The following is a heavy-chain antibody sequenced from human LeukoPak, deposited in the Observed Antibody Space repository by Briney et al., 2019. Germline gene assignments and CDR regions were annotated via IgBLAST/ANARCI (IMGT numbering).Heavy chain of an antibody. D-gene: IGHD1-26*01. Sequence: SVKVSCKATGGTFSSYTISWVRQAPGQGLEWMGRIIPILGIANYAQKFQGRVTITADKSTSTAYMELSSLRSEDTAVYYCASSLSGSYASDYWGQGTLVTVSS. CDR3: ASSLSGSYASDY. CDR2: IIPILGIA. J-gene: IGHJ4*02. V-gene: IGHV1-69*02. CDR1: GGTFSSYT.